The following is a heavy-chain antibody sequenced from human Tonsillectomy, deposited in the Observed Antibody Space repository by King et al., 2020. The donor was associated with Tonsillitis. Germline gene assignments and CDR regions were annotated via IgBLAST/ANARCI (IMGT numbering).Heavy chain of an antibody. CDR3: ARLLYYDISPKQIPPPVDDAFDN. CDR2: IYPGDSDS. J-gene: IGHJ3*02. CDR1: GYSFTSYW. D-gene: IGHD3-22*01. Sequence: VQLVESGAEVKKPGESLKISCKGSGYSFTSYWIAWVRQMPGKGLEWMGIIYPGDSDSRYSPSFQGQVTISADKSISIAYLQWSSLKASDTAMYYCARLLYYDISPKQIPPPVDDAFDNWGQGTMVTVSS. V-gene: IGHV5-51*01.